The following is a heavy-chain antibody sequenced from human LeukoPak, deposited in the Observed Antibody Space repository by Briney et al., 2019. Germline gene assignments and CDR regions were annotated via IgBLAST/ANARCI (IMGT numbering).Heavy chain of an antibody. CDR2: IYPGDSDT. Sequence: GESLKISCKGSGYSFTSYWIGWVRQMPGKGLEWMGIIYPGDSDTRYSPSFQGQVTISADKSISTAYLQWSSLKASDTAMYYCASALSYGDYAPYYFDYWGQGTLVTVSS. CDR3: ASALSYGDYAPYYFDY. J-gene: IGHJ4*02. CDR1: GYSFTSYW. V-gene: IGHV5-51*01. D-gene: IGHD4-17*01.